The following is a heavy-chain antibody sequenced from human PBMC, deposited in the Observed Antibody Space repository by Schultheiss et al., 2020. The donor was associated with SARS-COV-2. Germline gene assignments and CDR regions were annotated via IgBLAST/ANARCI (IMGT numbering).Heavy chain of an antibody. CDR3: VREYGTYGRFDY. Sequence: GSLRLSCAVSGGSISSGYYWSWIRQPPGKGLEWIGEINQSGSTNYNPSLKGRVTISVDTSKNQFSLKLSSVTAADTAVYYCVREYGTYGRFDYWGQGTLVTVAS. J-gene: IGHJ4*02. D-gene: IGHD3-10*01. CDR2: INQSGST. V-gene: IGHV4-4*02. CDR1: GGSISSGYY.